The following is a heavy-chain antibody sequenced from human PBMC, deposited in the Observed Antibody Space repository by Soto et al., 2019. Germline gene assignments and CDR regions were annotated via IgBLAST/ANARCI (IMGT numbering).Heavy chain of an antibody. CDR3: AREERYYDSSGYPNWFDP. Sequence: QVQLVESGGGVVQPGRSLRLSCAASGFTFSSYAMHWVGQAPGKGLEWVAVISYDGSNKYYADSVKGRFTISRDNSKNTLYLPMNSMRVEDTAVYYRAREERYYDSSGYPNWFDPWGQGTLVTVSS. CDR2: ISYDGSNK. V-gene: IGHV3-30-3*01. D-gene: IGHD3-22*01. J-gene: IGHJ5*02. CDR1: GFTFSSYA.